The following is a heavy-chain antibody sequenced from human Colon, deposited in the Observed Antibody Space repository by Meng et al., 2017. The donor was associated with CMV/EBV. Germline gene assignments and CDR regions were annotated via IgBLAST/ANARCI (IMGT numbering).Heavy chain of an antibody. D-gene: IGHD2-2*01. CDR3: AKDEVALPAAGYYFAMDV. CDR2: IRFDGSLK. J-gene: IGHJ6*02. V-gene: IGHV3-30*02. Sequence: GESLKISCAASGFTFSDYGIHWVRQAPGEGLEWVAFIRFDGSLKFYADSVKGRFAVSKDDSKNALYLQLSSLRPDDAGLYYCAKDEVALPAAGYYFAMDVWGQGTTVTVSS. CDR1: GFTFSDYG.